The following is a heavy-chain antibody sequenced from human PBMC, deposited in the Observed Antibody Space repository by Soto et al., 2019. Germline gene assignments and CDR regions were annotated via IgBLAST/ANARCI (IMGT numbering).Heavy chain of an antibody. Sequence: QVPLQESGPGLVKPSETLSLSCTVSGGSISSYYWCWIRQPPGKGLEWIGYVHDSWGSHYNPSLKSRVAISLDTSKSKFSLKLSSVTATDTAVYYWVRQGFGALHGPVDVWGQGTTVTVSS. D-gene: IGHD3-10*01. V-gene: IGHV4-59*08. CDR3: VRQGFGALHGPVDV. CDR2: VHDSWGS. CDR1: GGSISSYY. J-gene: IGHJ6*02.